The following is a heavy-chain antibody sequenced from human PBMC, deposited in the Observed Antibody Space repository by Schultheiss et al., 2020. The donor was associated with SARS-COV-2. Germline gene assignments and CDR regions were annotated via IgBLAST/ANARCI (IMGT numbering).Heavy chain of an antibody. CDR3: ARCIAAAGMDV. V-gene: IGHV4-59*08. J-gene: IGHJ6*02. CDR2: IYYSGST. D-gene: IGHD6-13*01. Sequence: SETLSLTCTVSGGSISSYYWSWIRQPPGKGLEWIGYIYYSGSTNYNPSLKSRVTISVDTSKNQFSLKLSSVTAADTAVYYCARCIAAAGMDVWGQGTTVTVSS. CDR1: GGSISSYY.